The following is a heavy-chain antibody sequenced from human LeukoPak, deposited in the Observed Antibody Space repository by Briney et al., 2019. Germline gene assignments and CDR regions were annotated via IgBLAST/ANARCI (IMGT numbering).Heavy chain of an antibody. D-gene: IGHD3-3*01. Sequence: SETLSLTCAVYGGSFSGYYWSWIRQPPGKGLEWIGEINHSGSTNYNPSLKSRVTISLDTSKNQFSLKLSSVTAADTAVYYCASTDYDFWSGYADYWGQGTLVTVSS. CDR1: GGSFSGYY. V-gene: IGHV4-34*01. J-gene: IGHJ4*02. CDR2: INHSGST. CDR3: ASTDYDFWSGYADY.